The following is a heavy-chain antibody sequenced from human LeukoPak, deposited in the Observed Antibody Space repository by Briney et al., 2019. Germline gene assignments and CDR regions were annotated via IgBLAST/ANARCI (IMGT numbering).Heavy chain of an antibody. CDR2: TSGSGGST. V-gene: IGHV3-23*01. Sequence: PGGSLRLSCAASGFTFSSYAMSWVRQAPGKGLEWVSATSGSGGSTYYADSVKGRFTISRDNSKNTLYLQMNSLRAEDTAVYYCAKSLLWELLLFDYWGQGTLVTVSS. CDR1: GFTFSSYA. CDR3: AKSLLWELLLFDY. D-gene: IGHD1-26*01. J-gene: IGHJ4*02.